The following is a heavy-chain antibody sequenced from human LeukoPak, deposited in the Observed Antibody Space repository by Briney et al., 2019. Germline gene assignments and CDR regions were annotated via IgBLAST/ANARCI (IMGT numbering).Heavy chain of an antibody. CDR1: GFTFDDYG. V-gene: IGHV3-20*04. D-gene: IGHD3-22*01. CDR3: ARDSSFSSGYSYGYYYYGMDV. J-gene: IGHJ6*02. Sequence: PGGSLRLSCAASGFTFDDYGMSWVRQAPGKGLEWVSGINWNGGSTGYADSVKGRFTISRDNAKNSLYLQMNSLRAEGTALYYCARDSSFSSGYSYGYYYYGMDVWGQGTTVTVSS. CDR2: INWNGGST.